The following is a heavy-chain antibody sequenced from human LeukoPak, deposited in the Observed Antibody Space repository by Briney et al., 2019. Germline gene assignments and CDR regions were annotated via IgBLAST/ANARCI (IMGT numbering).Heavy chain of an antibody. CDR3: ARGRIAVAGREDAFDI. V-gene: IGHV1-3*01. D-gene: IGHD6-19*01. J-gene: IGHJ3*02. Sequence: ASVKVSCKASGYTFTSYAMHWVRQAPGQRLEWMGWINAGNGNTKYSQKFQGRVTITRDTSASTAYMELSSLRSEDTAVYYCARGRIAVAGREDAFDIWGQGTMVTVSS. CDR1: GYTFTSYA. CDR2: INAGNGNT.